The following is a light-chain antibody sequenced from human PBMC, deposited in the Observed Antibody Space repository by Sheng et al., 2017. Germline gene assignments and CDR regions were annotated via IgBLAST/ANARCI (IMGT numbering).Light chain of an antibody. CDR1: QSVSSSQ. CDR3: QQYNHWPPLT. Sequence: EIVLTQSPGTLSLSPGERATLSCKASQSVSSSQLAWSQQKPGQAPRLLIYGASKRATGIPDRFSGSGSGADFTLTISSLQSEDYAVYYCQQYNHWPPLTFGGGTKVEI. J-gene: IGKJ4*01. CDR2: GAS. V-gene: IGKV3-20*01.